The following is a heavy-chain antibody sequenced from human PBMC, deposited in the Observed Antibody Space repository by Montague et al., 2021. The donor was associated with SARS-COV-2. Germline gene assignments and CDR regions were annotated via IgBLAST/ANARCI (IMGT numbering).Heavy chain of an antibody. J-gene: IGHJ2*01. CDR2: IYYSGST. CDR3: ARSDLSVIVLVVYATRGGYFDL. Sequence: SETLLTCTVSGGSISSSSYYWGWIRQPPGKGLEWIGSIYYSGSTYYNPSLKSRVTISVDTSKNQFSLKLSSVTAADTAVYYCARSDLSVIVLVVYATRGGYFDLWGRGTLVTVSS. CDR1: GGSISSSSYY. D-gene: IGHD2-8*02. V-gene: IGHV4-39*07.